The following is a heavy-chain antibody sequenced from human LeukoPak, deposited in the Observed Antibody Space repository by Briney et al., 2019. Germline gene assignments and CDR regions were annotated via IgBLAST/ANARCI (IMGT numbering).Heavy chain of an antibody. D-gene: IGHD7-27*01. CDR3: ARDLAWGAFDY. CDR2: VSPPGGGT. V-gene: IGHV3-23*01. Sequence: GGTLRLSCAASGFTFSNHGMNWVRQAPGKGLEWLSGVSPPGGGTYYADSVKGRFTISRDDSENTLSLQMNSLRVEDTAIYYCARDLAWGAFDYWGQGTLLTVSS. J-gene: IGHJ4*02. CDR1: GFTFSNHG.